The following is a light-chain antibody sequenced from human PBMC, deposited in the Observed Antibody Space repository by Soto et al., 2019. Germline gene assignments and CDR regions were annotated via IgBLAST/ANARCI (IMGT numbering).Light chain of an antibody. CDR3: QQYGSSPLT. Sequence: EIVLTQSPGTLSLAPGERATRSCRASQRISNSYLAWYQQKPGQAPRLLLYDASSRATGIPDRVSGSGSGTDFTLTINRLEPEDFAMYYCQQYGSSPLTFGGGTKVDIK. V-gene: IGKV3-20*01. CDR2: DAS. CDR1: QRISNSY. J-gene: IGKJ4*01.